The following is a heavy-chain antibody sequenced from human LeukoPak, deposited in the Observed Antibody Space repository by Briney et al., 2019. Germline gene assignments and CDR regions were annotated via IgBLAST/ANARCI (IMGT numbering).Heavy chain of an antibody. V-gene: IGHV3-23*01. CDR1: GFTFSSYA. Sequence: GGSLRLSCAASGFTFSSYAMSWVRQAPGKGLEWVSAISGSGGSTYYADSVKGRFTISRDNSKNTLYLQMNSLRAEDTAVYYCAKDSGDYCSGGSCYPNGFPYWGQGTLVTVSS. D-gene: IGHD2-15*01. CDR2: ISGSGGST. CDR3: AKDSGDYCSGGSCYPNGFPY. J-gene: IGHJ4*02.